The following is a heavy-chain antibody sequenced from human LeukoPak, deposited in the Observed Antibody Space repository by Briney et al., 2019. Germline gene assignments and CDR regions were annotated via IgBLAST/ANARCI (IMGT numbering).Heavy chain of an antibody. CDR1: GDSVSSNSAA. CDR3: ARTGYGGNSRNYYYGMDV. J-gene: IGHJ6*02. Sequence: SQTLSLTCAISGDSVSSNSAAWNWIRQSPSRGLEWLGRTYYRSKWYNDYAVSVKSRITINPDTSKNQFSLQLNSVTPEDTAVYYCARTGYGGNSRNYYYGMDVWGQGTTDTVSS. V-gene: IGHV6-1*01. D-gene: IGHD4-23*01. CDR2: TYYRSKWYN.